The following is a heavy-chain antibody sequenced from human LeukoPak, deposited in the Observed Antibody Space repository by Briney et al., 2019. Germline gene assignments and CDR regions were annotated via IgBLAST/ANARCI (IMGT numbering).Heavy chain of an antibody. CDR1: GGSISNYY. CDR2: IYYGGST. D-gene: IGHD3-3*01. Sequence: SETLSLTCSVSGGSISNYYWSWIRQPPGKGLEWIGYIYYGGSTDYNPSLKSRVTISVDTSKNQFSLKLSSVTAADTAVYYCARGAVIRSPIDYWGQGTLVTVSS. J-gene: IGHJ4*02. V-gene: IGHV4-59*08. CDR3: ARGAVIRSPIDY.